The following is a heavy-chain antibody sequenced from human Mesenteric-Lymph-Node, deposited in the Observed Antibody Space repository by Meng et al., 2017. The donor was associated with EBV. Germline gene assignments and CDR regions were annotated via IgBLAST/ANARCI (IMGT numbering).Heavy chain of an antibody. CDR1: GGSVRGSTYG. CDR2: IYYSGRT. CDR3: ATGGILGGFGT. Sequence: QVQLHAPGPGLVCPSSPLSLTCTVSGGSVRGSTYGWTWLRQPPGKGLEWIGYIYYSGRTNYSPSLKSRVTISVDTSKNQFSLKLTSVTAADTALYYCATGGILGGFGTWGQGALVTVSS. J-gene: IGHJ5*02. D-gene: IGHD3-16*01. V-gene: IGHV4-61*01.